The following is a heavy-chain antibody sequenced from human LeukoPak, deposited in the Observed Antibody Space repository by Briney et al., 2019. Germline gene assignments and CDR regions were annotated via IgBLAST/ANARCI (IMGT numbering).Heavy chain of an antibody. CDR2: ISAYNGNT. V-gene: IGHV1-18*01. Sequence: ASVKVSCKASGYTFTSYGISWVRQAPGQGLEWTGWISAYNGNTNYAQKLQGRVTMTTDTSTSTAYMELRSLRSDDTAVYYCARDPLYYYDSSGYFDYWGQGTLVTVSS. CDR1: GYTFTSYG. D-gene: IGHD3-22*01. J-gene: IGHJ4*02. CDR3: ARDPLYYYDSSGYFDY.